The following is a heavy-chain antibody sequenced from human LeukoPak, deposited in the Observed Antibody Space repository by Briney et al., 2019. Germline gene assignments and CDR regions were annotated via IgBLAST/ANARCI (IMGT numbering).Heavy chain of an antibody. V-gene: IGHV4-59*01. CDR3: ARGRDSSSWQAEY. CDR1: GGSISSYY. D-gene: IGHD6-13*01. J-gene: IGHJ4*02. CDR2: IYYSGST. Sequence: SETLSLTCTVSGGSISSYYWSWIRQPPGKGLEWIGYIYYSGSTNYNPSLKSRVTISVDTSKNQFSLKLSSVTAADKAVYYCARGRDSSSWQAEYWGQGTLVTVSS.